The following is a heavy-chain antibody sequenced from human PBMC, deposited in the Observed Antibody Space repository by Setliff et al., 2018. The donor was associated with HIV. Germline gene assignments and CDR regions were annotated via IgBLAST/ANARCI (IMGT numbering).Heavy chain of an antibody. CDR2: INSDGSYT. Sequence: GGSLRLSCAASGFTFSSYWMHWVRQVPGKGLVWVSRINSDGSYTSYADSVKGRFTISRDNAKNTLYLQMNSLRAEDTAVYYCTRGTSGTYYYLYYYYLDVWGKGTTVTVSS. CDR1: GFTFSSYW. V-gene: IGHV3-74*01. D-gene: IGHD1-26*01. J-gene: IGHJ6*03. CDR3: TRGTSGTYYYLYYYYLDV.